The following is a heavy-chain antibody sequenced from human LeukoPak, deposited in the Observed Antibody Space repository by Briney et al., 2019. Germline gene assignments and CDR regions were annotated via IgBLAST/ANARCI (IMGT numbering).Heavy chain of an antibody. V-gene: IGHV1-8*01. CDR2: MNPNSGNT. J-gene: IGHJ4*02. Sequence: ASVKVSCKASGYTFTSYDINWVRQATGQGLEWMGWMNPNSGNTGYAQKFQGRVTMTRNTSISTAYMELSSLRSEDTAVYYCATDLFPLTPLRRVTLWSPADYWGQGTLVTVSS. CDR1: GYTFTSYD. CDR3: ATDLFPLTPLRRVTLWSPADY. D-gene: IGHD2-21*01.